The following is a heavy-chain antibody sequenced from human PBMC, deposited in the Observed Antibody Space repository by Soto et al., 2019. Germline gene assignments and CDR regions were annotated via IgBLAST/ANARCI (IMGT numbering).Heavy chain of an antibody. D-gene: IGHD2-15*01. V-gene: IGHV3-74*01. Sequence: EVQLVESRGGLVQPGASLRLSCAASGFTFSNYWMHWVRQAPGKGLVWVSRIDSDGSRITYADFVKGRFTISRDNAKNTVYLHMNSLTAEDTAVYYCVRTSLVVAVATREDFWGQGTLVTVSS. CDR3: VRTSLVVAVATREDF. CDR1: GFTFSNYW. CDR2: IDSDGSRI. J-gene: IGHJ4*02.